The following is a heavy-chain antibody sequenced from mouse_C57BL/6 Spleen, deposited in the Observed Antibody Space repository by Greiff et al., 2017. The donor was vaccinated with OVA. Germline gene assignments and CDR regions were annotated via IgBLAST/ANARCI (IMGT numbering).Heavy chain of an antibody. CDR2: IRNKANGYTT. V-gene: IGHV7-3*01. CDR3: ARYPNGYLDV. J-gene: IGHJ1*03. CDR1: GFTFTDYY. Sequence: EVKLMESGGGLVQPGGSLSLSCAASGFTFTDYYMSWVRQPPGKALEWLGFIRNKANGYTTEYSASVKGRFTISRDNSQSILYLQMNALRAEDSATYYCARYPNGYLDVWGTGTTVTVSS.